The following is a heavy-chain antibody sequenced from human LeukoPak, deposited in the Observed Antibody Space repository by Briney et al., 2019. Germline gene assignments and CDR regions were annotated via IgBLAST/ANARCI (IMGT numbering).Heavy chain of an antibody. CDR1: GFTFNKYW. Sequence: GGSLRLSCAASGFTFNKYWMNWVRQAPGKGLEWVSSISSSSNYIYYADSVKGRFTISRDNARNSLYLQMNSLRAEDTAVYYCARDMTTATTCYLQHWGQGTLVTVSS. V-gene: IGHV3-21*01. J-gene: IGHJ1*01. CDR2: ISSSSNYI. D-gene: IGHD4-17*01. CDR3: ARDMTTATTCYLQH.